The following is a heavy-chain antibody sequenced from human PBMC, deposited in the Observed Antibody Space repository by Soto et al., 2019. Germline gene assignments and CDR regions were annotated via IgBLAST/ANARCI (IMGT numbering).Heavy chain of an antibody. CDR3: ARDKITGLIDY. V-gene: IGHV4-34*01. CDR1: GGSISSYY. Sequence: SETLSLTCTVSGGSISSYYWTWIRQPPGTGLEWIGEINHSGSTNYNPSLKSRVTISVDTSKNQFSLKLTSVTAADTAVYYCARDKITGLIDYWGQGTLVTVSS. J-gene: IGHJ4*02. CDR2: INHSGST. D-gene: IGHD2-8*02.